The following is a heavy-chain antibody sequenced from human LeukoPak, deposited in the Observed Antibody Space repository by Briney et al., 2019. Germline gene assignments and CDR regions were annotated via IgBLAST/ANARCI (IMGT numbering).Heavy chain of an antibody. Sequence: SGGSLRLSCAASGFTFSSYAMHWVRQAPGKGLEYVSAISSNGGSTYYANSVKGRFTISRDNSKNTLYLQMGSLRAEDMAVYYCARGDDFWSGYDPNDAFDIRGQGTMVTVSS. CDR3: ARGDDFWSGYDPNDAFDI. D-gene: IGHD3-3*01. J-gene: IGHJ3*02. CDR1: GFTFSSYA. V-gene: IGHV3-64*01. CDR2: ISSNGGST.